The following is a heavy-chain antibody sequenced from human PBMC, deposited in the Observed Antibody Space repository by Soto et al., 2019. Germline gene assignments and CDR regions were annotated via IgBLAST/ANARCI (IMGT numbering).Heavy chain of an antibody. CDR3: ARSPRPRWYFDY. V-gene: IGHV1-69*06. D-gene: IGHD2-15*01. CDR2: IIPIFGTA. J-gene: IGHJ4*02. Sequence: SVKVSCKASGGTFSSYAISWVRQAPGQGLEWMGGIIPIFGTANYAQKFQGRVTITADKSTSTAYMELSSLRSEDTAVYYCARSPRPRWYFDYWGQGTLVTVSS. CDR1: GGTFSSYA.